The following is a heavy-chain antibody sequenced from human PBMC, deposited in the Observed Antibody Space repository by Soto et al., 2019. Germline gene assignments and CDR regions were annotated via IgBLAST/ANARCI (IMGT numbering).Heavy chain of an antibody. CDR2: IYYSGST. J-gene: IGHJ2*01. Sequence: SETLSLTCTVSGGSISSGGYYWSWIRQHSGKGLEWIGYIYYSGSTYYNPSLKSRVTISVDTSKNQFSLKLSSVTAADTAVYYCARGVMAYSSSPDWYFDLWGRGTLVTVS. CDR1: GGSISSGGYY. V-gene: IGHV4-31*03. CDR3: ARGVMAYSSSPDWYFDL. D-gene: IGHD6-6*01.